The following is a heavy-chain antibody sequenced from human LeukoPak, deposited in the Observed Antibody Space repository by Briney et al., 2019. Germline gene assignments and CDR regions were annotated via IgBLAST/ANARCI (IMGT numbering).Heavy chain of an antibody. Sequence: PGGSLRLSCAASGFTFSSYGMHWVRQAPGKGLEWVAVISYDGSNKYYADSVKGRFTISRDNSKNTLYLQMNSLRAEDTAVYYCAKGGYSGYDSPGYYYYYMDVWGKGTTVTVSS. D-gene: IGHD5-12*01. J-gene: IGHJ6*03. CDR3: AKGGYSGYDSPGYYYYYMDV. CDR1: GFTFSSYG. CDR2: ISYDGSNK. V-gene: IGHV3-30*18.